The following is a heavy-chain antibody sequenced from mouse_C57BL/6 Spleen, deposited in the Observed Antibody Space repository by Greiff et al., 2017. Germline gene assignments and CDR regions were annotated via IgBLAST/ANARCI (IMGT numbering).Heavy chain of an antibody. V-gene: IGHV1-26*01. J-gene: IGHJ2*01. CDR2: IKPNNGGT. D-gene: IGHD2-1*01. Sequence: VQLQQSGPELVKPGASVKISCKASGYTFPDYYMHLVKQSPGTSLALIGDIKPNNGGTSYNQKFKGKATLTVDKSSSTAYMELRSLTSEDSAVYYCARKGNLFDYWGQGTTLTVSS. CDR3: ARKGNLFDY. CDR1: GYTFPDYY.